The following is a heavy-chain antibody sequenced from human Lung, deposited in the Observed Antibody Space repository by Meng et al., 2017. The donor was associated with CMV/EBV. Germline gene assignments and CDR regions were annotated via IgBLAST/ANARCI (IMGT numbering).Heavy chain of an antibody. Sequence: QRLLGEQALALVQRSHPRSLTCAVSGYAITNHNGWAWVRQPPGKGLEWIGEIPHRGSSAYNPSLKSRVSMSIDKSKNQFSLKLTSVTAADTAVYHCLRRSGGSVWGQGTLVTVSS. V-gene: IGHV4-4*02. CDR1: GYAITNHNG. J-gene: IGHJ1*01. CDR2: IPHRGSS. D-gene: IGHD3-10*01. CDR3: LRRSGGSV.